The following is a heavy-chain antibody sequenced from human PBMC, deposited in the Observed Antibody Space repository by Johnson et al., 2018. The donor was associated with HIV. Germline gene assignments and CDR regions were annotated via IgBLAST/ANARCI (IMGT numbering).Heavy chain of an antibody. CDR1: VFTFSSYG. V-gene: IGHV3-30*02. Sequence: QEKLVESGGGVVQPGRSLRLSCAASVFTFSSYGMLWVRQAPGKGLEWVAFIRYDGSNKYYADSVKGRFTISRDNSKNTLYLQMNSLSAEDTAVYYCAREPGIAEASKDAFDIWGGGTMVTVSA. D-gene: IGHD6-19*01. CDR2: IRYDGSNK. J-gene: IGHJ3*02. CDR3: AREPGIAEASKDAFDI.